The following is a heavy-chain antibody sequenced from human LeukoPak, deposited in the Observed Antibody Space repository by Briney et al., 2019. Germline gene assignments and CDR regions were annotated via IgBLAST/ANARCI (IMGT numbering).Heavy chain of an antibody. CDR2: IYYSGST. CDR1: GGSISSSSYY. CDR3: ARQLRGSYYANFDY. D-gene: IGHD1-26*01. V-gene: IGHV4-39*01. Sequence: LETLSLTCTVSGGSISSSSYYWGWIRQPPGKGLEWIGSIYYSGSTYYNPPLQSRVTISLDTSKNQFSPKLSSVTAADTAVYYCARQLRGSYYANFDYWGQGTLVTVS. J-gene: IGHJ4*02.